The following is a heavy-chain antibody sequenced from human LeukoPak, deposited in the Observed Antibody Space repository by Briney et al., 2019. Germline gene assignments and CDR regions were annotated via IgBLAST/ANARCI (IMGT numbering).Heavy chain of an antibody. V-gene: IGHV1-46*01. D-gene: IGHD3-22*01. Sequence: ASVKVSCKASGGTFSSYAVSWVRQAPGQGLEWMGIINPSGGSTSYARKFQGRVTMTRDTSTSTVYMELSSLRSEDTAVYYCARDRYYDSSGFLDYWGQGTLVTVSS. J-gene: IGHJ4*02. CDR2: INPSGGST. CDR3: ARDRYYDSSGFLDY. CDR1: GGTFSSYA.